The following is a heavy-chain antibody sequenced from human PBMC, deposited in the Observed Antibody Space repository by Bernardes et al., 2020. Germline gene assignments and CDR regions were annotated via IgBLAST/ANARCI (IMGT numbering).Heavy chain of an antibody. Sequence: GGSLRLSCAASGFTFSSYWMSWVRQAPGKGLEWVANIKQDGSEKYYVDSVKGRFTISRDNAKNSLYLQMNSLRAEDTAVYYCARDFSIAAARGGMDVWGKGTTVTVSS. J-gene: IGHJ6*04. CDR1: GFTFSSYW. CDR2: IKQDGSEK. CDR3: ARDFSIAAARGGMDV. V-gene: IGHV3-7*01. D-gene: IGHD6-13*01.